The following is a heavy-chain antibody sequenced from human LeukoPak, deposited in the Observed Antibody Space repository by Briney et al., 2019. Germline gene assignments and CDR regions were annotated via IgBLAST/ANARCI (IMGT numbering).Heavy chain of an antibody. J-gene: IGHJ4*02. V-gene: IGHV1-2*02. Sequence: ASVKVSCKASGYTFTSYDINWVRQAPGQGPEWMGWINPNSGGTNYAQKFQGRVTMTRDTSISTAYMELSSLKSDDTAVYYCARDIRRDTAAAGTWDYWGQGTLVTVSS. CDR1: GYTFTSYD. D-gene: IGHD6-13*01. CDR2: INPNSGGT. CDR3: ARDIRRDTAAAGTWDY.